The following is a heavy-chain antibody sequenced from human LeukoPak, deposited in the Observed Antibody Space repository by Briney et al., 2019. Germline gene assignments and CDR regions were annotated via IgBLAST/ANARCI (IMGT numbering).Heavy chain of an antibody. J-gene: IGHJ4*02. CDR2: ISYDGSNK. D-gene: IGHD1-26*01. CDR3: ARAGEGSYYYFDY. Sequence: GGSLRLSCAASGFTFSSYAMHWVRQAPGKGLEWVAVISYDGSNKYYADSVKGRFTISRDNSKNTLYLQMNSLRAEDTAVYYCARAGEGSYYYFDYWGQGTLVTVSS. CDR1: GFTFSSYA. V-gene: IGHV3-30-3*01.